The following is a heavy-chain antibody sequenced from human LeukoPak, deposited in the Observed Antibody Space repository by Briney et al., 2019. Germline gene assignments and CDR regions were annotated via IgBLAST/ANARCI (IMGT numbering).Heavy chain of an antibody. CDR2: VYTRGSP. CDR1: GGSISSSY. D-gene: IGHD3-10*01. J-gene: IGHJ4*02. CDR3: ARGTLISFGDQADAFDH. Sequence: SETLSLTGTVSGGSISSSYWSWIRQSAGKGLEWIGRVYTRGSPNYNPSLQSRITLSIDKSRNQFSLKLTSVTAADTAVYYCARGTLISFGDQADAFDHWGQGTLVTVSS. V-gene: IGHV4-4*07.